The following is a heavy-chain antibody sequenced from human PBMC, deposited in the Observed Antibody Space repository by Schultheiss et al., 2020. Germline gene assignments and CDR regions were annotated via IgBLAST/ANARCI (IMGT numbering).Heavy chain of an antibody. Sequence: GGSLRLSFAASGFTFDDYAMHWVRQAPGKGLEWVSGISWNSGSIGYADSVKGRFTISRDNAKNSLYLQMNSLRAEDTALYYCAKDDKATSNAFDIWGQGTMVNVSS. CDR2: ISWNSGSI. D-gene: IGHD5-12*01. CDR1: GFTFDDYA. CDR3: AKDDKATSNAFDI. J-gene: IGHJ3*02. V-gene: IGHV3-9*01.